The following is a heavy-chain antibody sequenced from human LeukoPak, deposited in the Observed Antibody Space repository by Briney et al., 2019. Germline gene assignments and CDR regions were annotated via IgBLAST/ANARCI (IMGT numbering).Heavy chain of an antibody. D-gene: IGHD4-11*01. CDR3: ARSNGLRYFDR. V-gene: IGHV3-48*03. CDR2: FGSTGTI. CDR1: GFTLSTYA. Sequence: GGSLRLSRAASGFTLSTYAMNWIRQAPGKGLEWVAYFGSTGTIHYADSMRGRFTISRDNAEMSLFLQMNSLRVDDTAVYYCARSNGLRYFDRWGQGTLVTVSS. J-gene: IGHJ4*02.